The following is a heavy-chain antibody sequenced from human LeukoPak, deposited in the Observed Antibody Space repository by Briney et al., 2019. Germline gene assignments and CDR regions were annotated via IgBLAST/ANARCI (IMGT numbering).Heavy chain of an antibody. Sequence: GGSLRLSCAASGFTFSRYWMHWVRQAPGKWLVWVSRINSDGSGTMYADSVKGRFTISRDNAKNTLYLQMNSLRAEDTAVYYCARAGGPEGWFDPWGQGTLVTVSS. D-gene: IGHD3-10*01. CDR2: INSDGSGT. V-gene: IGHV3-74*03. J-gene: IGHJ5*02. CDR1: GFTFSRYW. CDR3: ARAGGPEGWFDP.